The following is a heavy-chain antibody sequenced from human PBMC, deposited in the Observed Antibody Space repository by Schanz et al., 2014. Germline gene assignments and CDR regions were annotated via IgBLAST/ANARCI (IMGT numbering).Heavy chain of an antibody. Sequence: LLVESGGGLVQPGGSLRLSCAASGFTFSTYAMTWVRQAPGKGLEWVSVISDSGGSTYYADSVKGRFTISRDTSENTLFLQMNNLRAEDTAVYYCAKVGEGSWFSAYFDYWGQGTLVTVSS. J-gene: IGHJ4*02. V-gene: IGHV3-23*04. CDR2: ISDSGGST. CDR3: AKVGEGSWFSAYFDY. CDR1: GFTFSTYA. D-gene: IGHD6-13*01.